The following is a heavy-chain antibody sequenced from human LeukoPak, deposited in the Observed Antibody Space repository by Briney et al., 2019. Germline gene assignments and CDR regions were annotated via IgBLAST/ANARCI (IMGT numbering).Heavy chain of an antibody. CDR1: GYTFTSYA. Sequence: EASVKVSCKASGYTFTSYAMNWVRQAPGQGLEWMGWISAYNGNTNYAQKLQGRVTMTTDTSTSTAYMELRSLRSDDTAVYYCATSDGYNSPFDYWGQGTLVTVSS. D-gene: IGHD5-24*01. J-gene: IGHJ4*02. CDR3: ATSDGYNSPFDY. V-gene: IGHV1-18*01. CDR2: ISAYNGNT.